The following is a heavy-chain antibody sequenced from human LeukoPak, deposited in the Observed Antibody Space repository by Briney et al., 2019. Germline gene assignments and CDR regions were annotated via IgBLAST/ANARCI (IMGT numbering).Heavy chain of an antibody. Sequence: PXGSLRLSCAVSGITLSNYGMSWVRQAPGKGLEWVAGISDSDGRTNYADSVKGRFTICRDNTNNTLYLQMNSLRAEDTAVYFCAKRGVVIRVILVGFHKEAYYFHSWGQGALVTVSS. CDR3: AKRGVVIRVILVGFHKEAYYFHS. CDR1: GITLSNYG. CDR2: ISDSDGRT. J-gene: IGHJ4*02. V-gene: IGHV3-23*01. D-gene: IGHD3-22*01.